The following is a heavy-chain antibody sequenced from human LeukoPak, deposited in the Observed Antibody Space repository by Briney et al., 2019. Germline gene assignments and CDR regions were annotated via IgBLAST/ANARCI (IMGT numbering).Heavy chain of an antibody. Sequence: PSETLSLTCTVSGGSVSRSNYYWGWIRQPPGKGLEWIGSIYYSGSTYYNPSLKSRVTISVDTSKNQFSLKLSSVTAADTAVYYCAREDDPIVVVTADHAFDIWGQGTMVTVSS. V-gene: IGHV4-39*07. D-gene: IGHD2-21*02. CDR1: GGSVSRSNYY. J-gene: IGHJ3*02. CDR3: AREDDPIVVVTADHAFDI. CDR2: IYYSGST.